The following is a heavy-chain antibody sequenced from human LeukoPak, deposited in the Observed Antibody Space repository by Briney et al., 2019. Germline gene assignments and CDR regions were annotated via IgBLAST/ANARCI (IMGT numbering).Heavy chain of an antibody. J-gene: IGHJ4*02. V-gene: IGHV3-30*03. CDR1: GFTFSSYG. D-gene: IGHD3-16*02. Sequence: GGSLRLSCAASGFTFSSYGMHWVRQAPGKGLEWVAVISYDGSNKYYVDSVKGRFTISRDNSKNTLYLQMNSLRAEDTAVYYCARASHYVWGSYRYSPFDYWGQGTLVTVSS. CDR3: ARASHYVWGSYRYSPFDY. CDR2: ISYDGSNK.